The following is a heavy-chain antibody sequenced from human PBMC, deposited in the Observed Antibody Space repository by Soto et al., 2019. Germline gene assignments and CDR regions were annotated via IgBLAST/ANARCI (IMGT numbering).Heavy chain of an antibody. CDR3: ARDWDSSGLFDP. CDR2: ISYSGST. CDR1: GASITTYY. D-gene: IGHD3-10*01. V-gene: IGHV4-59*01. Sequence: PSDNLSLTCSVSGASITTYYWSLILQPPGEGLEWIGSISYSGSTKYNPSLESRVMISLDTSKNQFSLRLTSVTAADTALYYCARDWDSSGLFDPWGQGALVTVSS. J-gene: IGHJ5*02.